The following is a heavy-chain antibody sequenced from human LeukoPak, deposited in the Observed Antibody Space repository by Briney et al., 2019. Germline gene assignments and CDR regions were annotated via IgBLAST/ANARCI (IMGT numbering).Heavy chain of an antibody. J-gene: IGHJ4*02. CDR2: ISSGSSAI. CDR1: RFTFSLYS. CDR3: GTGDPRFDY. V-gene: IGHV3-48*01. Sequence: GGSLRLSCAASRFTFSLYSMNWVRQAPGKGLQWVSYISSGSSAIYYTDSVKGRFTITRDDAKNSVYLQMNSLRTEDTAVYYCGTGDPRFDYWGQGILVTVSS. D-gene: IGHD7-27*01.